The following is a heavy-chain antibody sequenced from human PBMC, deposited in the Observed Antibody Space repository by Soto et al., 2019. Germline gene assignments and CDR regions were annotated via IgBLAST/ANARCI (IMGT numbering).Heavy chain of an antibody. V-gene: IGHV4-31*03. CDR3: ARESWFGELRPDYYYYGMDV. Sequence: LSLTCTVSGGSISSGGYYWSWIRQHPGKGLEWIGYIYYSGSTYYNPSLKSRVTISVDTSKNQFSLKLSSVTAADTAVYYCARESWFGELRPDYYYYGMDVWGQGTTVTV. CDR2: IYYSGST. CDR1: GGSISSGGYY. D-gene: IGHD3-10*01. J-gene: IGHJ6*02.